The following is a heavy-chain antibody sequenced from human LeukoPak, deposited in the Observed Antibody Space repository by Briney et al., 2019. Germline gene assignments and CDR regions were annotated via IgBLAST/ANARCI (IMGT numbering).Heavy chain of an antibody. CDR2: ISYDGSNK. Sequence: GGSLRLSCAASGFTFSSYAMHWVRQGPGKGLEWVAVISYDGSNKYYADSVKGRFTISRDNSKNTLYLQMNSLRAEDTAVYYCARPIYDFWSGYYAPFDYWGQGTLVTVSS. V-gene: IGHV3-30*04. CDR1: GFTFSSYA. CDR3: ARPIYDFWSGYYAPFDY. J-gene: IGHJ4*02. D-gene: IGHD3-3*01.